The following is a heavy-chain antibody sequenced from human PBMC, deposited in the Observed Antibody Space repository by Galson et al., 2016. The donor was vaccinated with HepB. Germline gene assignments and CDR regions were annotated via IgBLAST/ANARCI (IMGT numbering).Heavy chain of an antibody. V-gene: IGHV3-48*01. CDR3: ARKRSGSSAAGDF. J-gene: IGHJ4*02. CDR1: GFTFSSYS. CDR2: ISSSRNNI. D-gene: IGHD3-22*01. Sequence: SLRLSCAASGFTFSSYSMNWVRQAPGKGLEWVSFISSSRNNIYYAQSVKGRFTVSRDNARNSLSLHMNSLRVEDTAIYYCARKRSGSSAAGDFWGQGTVVTFFS.